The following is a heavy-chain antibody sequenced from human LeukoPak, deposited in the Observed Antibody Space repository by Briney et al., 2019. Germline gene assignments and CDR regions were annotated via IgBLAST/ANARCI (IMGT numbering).Heavy chain of an antibody. CDR3: ARISGYRYDWFDP. D-gene: IGHD5-18*01. CDR1: GGSIRSRNYY. J-gene: IGHJ5*02. V-gene: IGHV4-39*07. Sequence: PSETLSLTCTVSGGSIRSRNYYWDWIRQPPGKGLEWIGNFYDSGSTYYNPSLKSRVTISGDTSKNQFSLKLSSVTAADTAVYYCARISGYRYDWFDPWGQGTLVTVSS. CDR2: FYDSGST.